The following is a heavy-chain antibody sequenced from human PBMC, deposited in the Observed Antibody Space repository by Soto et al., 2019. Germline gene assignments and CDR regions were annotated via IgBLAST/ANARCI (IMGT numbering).Heavy chain of an antibody. CDR3: TTDPTRTIRHDFYYGLDV. V-gene: IGHV3-15*01. CDR2: IKSKTDGGAT. Sequence: SLRLSCAASGFTVSNAWMSWVRQAPGKGLKWVGRIKSKTDGGATDYAEPVKGRCTISRDDSKNTLYLQMNSLKTEDTAVYYCTTDPTRTIRHDFYYGLDVWGQGTTVTVSS. D-gene: IGHD2-2*02. CDR1: GFTVSNAW. J-gene: IGHJ6*02.